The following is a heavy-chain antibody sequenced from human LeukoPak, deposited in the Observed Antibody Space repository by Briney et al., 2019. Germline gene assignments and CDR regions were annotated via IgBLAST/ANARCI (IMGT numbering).Heavy chain of an antibody. CDR1: GFTFEDYD. CDR3: AKDTSWFTSAFDI. J-gene: IGHJ3*02. D-gene: IGHD3-10*01. V-gene: IGHV3-9*01. Sequence: PGRSLRLSCAASGFTFEDYDMHWVRQALGKGLEWVSGISWNSGSRGYADSVKGRFTISRDNAKNSLYLQMDSLRTEDTAFYYCAKDTSWFTSAFDIWGQGTMVTVSS. CDR2: ISWNSGSR.